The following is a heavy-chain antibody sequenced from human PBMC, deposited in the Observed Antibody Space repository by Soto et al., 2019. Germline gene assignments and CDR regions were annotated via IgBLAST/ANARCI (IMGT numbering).Heavy chain of an antibody. V-gene: IGHV3-23*01. CDR2: ISGSGGST. CDR1: GLTFSSYA. J-gene: IGHJ6*02. D-gene: IGHD3-3*01. Sequence: GGSPRLSCAASGLTFSSYAMSWVRQAPGKGLEWVSAISGSGGSTYYADSVKGRFTISRDNSKNTLYLQMNSLRAEDTAVYYCAKDAPITIFGVEQTYYYYGMDVWGQGTTVTVSS. CDR3: AKDAPITIFGVEQTYYYYGMDV.